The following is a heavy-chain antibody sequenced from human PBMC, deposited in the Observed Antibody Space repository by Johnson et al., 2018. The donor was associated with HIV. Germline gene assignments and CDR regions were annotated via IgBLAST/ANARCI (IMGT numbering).Heavy chain of an antibody. CDR1: GFTFSSYW. J-gene: IGHJ3*02. D-gene: IGHD3-10*01. CDR3: AKERQGAISVFALSGAFDI. Sequence: VQLVESGGGLVQPGGSLRLSCAASGFTFSSYWMSWVRQAPGKGLEWVSVIYSGGSTYYADSVKGRFTISRDNSKNTLYLQMNSLRPEDTALYYCAKERQGAISVFALSGAFDIWGQGSMVTVSS. V-gene: IGHV3-53*04. CDR2: IYSGGST.